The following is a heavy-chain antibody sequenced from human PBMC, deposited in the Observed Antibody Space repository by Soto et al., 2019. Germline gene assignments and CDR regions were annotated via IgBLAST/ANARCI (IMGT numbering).Heavy chain of an antibody. J-gene: IGHJ4*02. Sequence: EVQLVESGGGLIPPGGSPRLSCAASGFLVNSAYMTWVRQAPGKGLEWLSMINSDGSTLYAESVKGRFTISRDNSKNTLDLQMNSLRAEDTAMYYCARRGYSFAWGYWGQGTLVIVTS. CDR3: ARRGYSFAWGY. D-gene: IGHD5-18*01. CDR1: GFLVNSAY. V-gene: IGHV3-53*01. CDR2: INSDGST.